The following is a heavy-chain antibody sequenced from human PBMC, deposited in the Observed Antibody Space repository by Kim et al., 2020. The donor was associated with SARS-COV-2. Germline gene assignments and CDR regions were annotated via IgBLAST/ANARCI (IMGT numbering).Heavy chain of an antibody. CDR1: GFTFSSYE. D-gene: IGHD4-17*01. Sequence: GGSLRLSCAASGFTFSSYEMNWVRQAPGKGLEWVSYISSSGSTIYYADSVKGRFTISRDNAKNSLYLQMNSLRAEDTAVYYCARDIPTVTTRGFDYWGQGTLVTVSS. CDR3: ARDIPTVTTRGFDY. J-gene: IGHJ4*02. CDR2: ISSSGSTI. V-gene: IGHV3-48*03.